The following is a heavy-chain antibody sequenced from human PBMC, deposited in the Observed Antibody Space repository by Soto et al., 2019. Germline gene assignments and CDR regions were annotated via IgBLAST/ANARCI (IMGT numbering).Heavy chain of an antibody. D-gene: IGHD6-13*01. CDR1: GFTFSNAW. CDR3: TTEAAAQYKWFDP. CDR2: IKSKTDGGTT. J-gene: IGHJ5*02. Sequence: EVQLVESGGGLVKPGGSLRLSCAASGFTFSNAWMSWVRQAPGKGLEWVGRIKSKTDGGTTDYAAPVKGRFTISRDDSKNTLYLQMNSLKTEDTAVYYCTTEAAAQYKWFDPWGQGTLVTVSS. V-gene: IGHV3-15*01.